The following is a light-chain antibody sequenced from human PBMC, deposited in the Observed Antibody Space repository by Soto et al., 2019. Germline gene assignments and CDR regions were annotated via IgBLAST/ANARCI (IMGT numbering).Light chain of an antibody. V-gene: IGKV1-6*01. CDR3: LQDYNYPYT. CDR1: QGIGSE. Sequence: ALQMTQSPSSLSASVGDRVTITCRASQGIGSELSWYQQRPGKAPQLLLYAASNLQSGVPSRFSGSGSGTDFTLTISSLQPDDFATYYCLQDYNYPYTFGQGTKLEVE. J-gene: IGKJ2*01. CDR2: AAS.